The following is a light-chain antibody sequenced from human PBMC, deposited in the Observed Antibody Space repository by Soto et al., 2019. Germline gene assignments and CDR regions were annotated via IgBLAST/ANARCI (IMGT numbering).Light chain of an antibody. CDR3: TSSAGRNPFF. V-gene: IGLV2-8*01. J-gene: IGLJ1*01. CDR2: EVL. Sequence: QSALTQPPSASGSLGQSVTISCSGNDISLYNYVSWYQQVPGKAPKLLIFEVLKRPSGVPDRFSGSKSGSTAFLNVSGLQGEDEVTYHCTSSAGRNPFFFETGTKLTVL. CDR1: NDISLYNY.